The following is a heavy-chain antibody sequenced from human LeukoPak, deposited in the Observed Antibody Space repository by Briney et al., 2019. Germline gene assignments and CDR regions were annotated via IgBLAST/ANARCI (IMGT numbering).Heavy chain of an antibody. CDR1: GGSISSSSYY. D-gene: IGHD2/OR15-2a*01. V-gene: IGHV4-39*07. CDR2: IYYSGRT. J-gene: IGHJ4*02. Sequence: SETLSLTCTVSGGSISSSSYYWGWIRQPPGKGLEWIGSIYYSGRTYYNPSLKSRVTISVGTSKNQFSLKLSSVTAADTAVYYCACLSFDYWGQGTLVTVSS. CDR3: ACLSFDY.